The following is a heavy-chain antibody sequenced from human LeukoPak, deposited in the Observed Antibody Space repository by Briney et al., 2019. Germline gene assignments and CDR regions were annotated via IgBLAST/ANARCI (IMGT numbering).Heavy chain of an antibody. CDR2: MNPNSGNT. Sequence: ASVKVSCKASGYTFTSYGINWVRQATGQGLEWMGWMNPNSGNTGYAQKFQGRVTITRNTSISTAYMELSSLRSEDTAVYYCARGRAVRLVKGNWFDPWGQGTLVTVSS. V-gene: IGHV1-8*03. CDR3: ARGRAVRLVKGNWFDP. J-gene: IGHJ5*02. D-gene: IGHD6-19*01. CDR1: GYTFTSYG.